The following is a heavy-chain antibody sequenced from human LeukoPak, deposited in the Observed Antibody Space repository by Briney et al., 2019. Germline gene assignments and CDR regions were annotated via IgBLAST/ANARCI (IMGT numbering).Heavy chain of an antibody. J-gene: IGHJ6*03. V-gene: IGHV1-18*01. CDR3: ARDLEAVTLNRGARMGHHYYMDI. CDR1: GYTFTSYG. CDR2: ISAYNGNT. D-gene: IGHD3-10*01. Sequence: AASVKVSCKASGYTFTSYGISWVRQAPGQGLEWMGWISAYNGNTNYAQKLQGRVAMATDTSTSTAYMELSGLRSDDTAVYFCARDLEAVTLNRGARMGHHYYMDIWGKGTAVTISS.